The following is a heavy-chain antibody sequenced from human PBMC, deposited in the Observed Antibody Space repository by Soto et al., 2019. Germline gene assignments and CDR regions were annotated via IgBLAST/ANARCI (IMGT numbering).Heavy chain of an antibody. Sequence: QVQLVESGGGVVQPGRSLRLSCAASGFTFSSYAMHWVRQAPGKGLEWVAVISYDGSNKYYADSVKGRFTISRDNSKNTLYLQMNSLRAEDTAVYYCARRGSGWYPLDYWGQGTLVTVSS. CDR3: ARRGSGWYPLDY. J-gene: IGHJ4*02. CDR2: ISYDGSNK. CDR1: GFTFSSYA. D-gene: IGHD6-19*01. V-gene: IGHV3-30-3*01.